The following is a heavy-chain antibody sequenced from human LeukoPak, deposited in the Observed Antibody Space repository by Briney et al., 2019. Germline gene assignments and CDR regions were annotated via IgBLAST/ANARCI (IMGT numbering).Heavy chain of an antibody. CDR2: INPSGGST. CDR1: GYTFTSYY. CDR3: AGYSGTGYYYMDV. J-gene: IGHJ6*03. V-gene: IGHV1-46*01. Sequence: ASVKVSCKASGYTFTSYYMHWVRQAPGQGLEWMGIINPSGGSTSYAQKFQGRVTMTRDMSTSTAYMELSSLRSEDTAVYYCAGYSGTGYYYMDVWGKGTTVTVSS. D-gene: IGHD2-8*02.